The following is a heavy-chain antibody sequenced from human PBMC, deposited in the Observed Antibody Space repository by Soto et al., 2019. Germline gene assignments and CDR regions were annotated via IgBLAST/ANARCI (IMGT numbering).Heavy chain of an antibody. CDR2: ITGSGDRT. V-gene: IGHV3-23*01. CDR3: ARMYSSSCDY. J-gene: IGHJ4*02. CDR1: GFTFSTYA. Sequence: EVQLLESGGDLVQPGGSLRLSCAASGFTFSTYAMRWVRQAPGKGLEWVSSITGSGDRTYYADSVKGRFTISRDNSQSTLYLQMNSLRAEDTAVYYCARMYSSSCDYWGQGTLVTVSS. D-gene: IGHD6-13*01.